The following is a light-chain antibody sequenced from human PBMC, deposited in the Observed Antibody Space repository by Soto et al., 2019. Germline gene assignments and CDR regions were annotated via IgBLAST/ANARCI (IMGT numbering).Light chain of an antibody. CDR3: QQSYSNPRT. CDR2: DTS. J-gene: IGKJ1*01. CDR1: QTVSNK. V-gene: IGKV3-11*01. Sequence: EIVVTQSPATLSSSPGGRATLSCRAIQTVSNKLAWYQHKAGQAPRLLIYDTSNRATGIPSRFSGSGSGTDFSLTISSLQPEDFATYYCQQSYSNPRTFGQGTKRDIK.